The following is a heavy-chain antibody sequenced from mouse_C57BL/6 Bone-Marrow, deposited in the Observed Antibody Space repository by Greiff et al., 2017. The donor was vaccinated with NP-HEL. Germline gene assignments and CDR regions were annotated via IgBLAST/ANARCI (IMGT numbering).Heavy chain of an antibody. CDR1: GYTFTSYW. D-gene: IGHD3-2*02. CDR2: IHPNSGST. V-gene: IGHV1-64*01. J-gene: IGHJ2*01. CDR3: ARERVLSLDY. Sequence: QVHVKQPGAELVKPGASVKLSCKASGYTFTSYWMHWVKQRPGQGLEWIGMIHPNSGSTNYNEKFKSKATLTVDKSSSTAYMQLSSLTSEDSAVYYCARERVLSLDYWGQGTTLTVSS.